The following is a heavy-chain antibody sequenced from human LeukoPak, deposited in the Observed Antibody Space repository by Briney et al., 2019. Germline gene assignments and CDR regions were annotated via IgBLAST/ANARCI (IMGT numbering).Heavy chain of an antibody. V-gene: IGHV3-48*01. Sequence: GGSLRLSCAASGFTFSSYSMNWVRQAPGEGLGWVSYITSSSSTIYYADSVKGRFTISRDNAKNSLYLQMNSLRAEDTAVYYCARIPSSDYYYYMDVWGKGTTVTVSS. CDR1: GFTFSSYS. CDR3: ARIPSSDYYYYMDV. CDR2: ITSSSSTI. D-gene: IGHD6-19*01. J-gene: IGHJ6*03.